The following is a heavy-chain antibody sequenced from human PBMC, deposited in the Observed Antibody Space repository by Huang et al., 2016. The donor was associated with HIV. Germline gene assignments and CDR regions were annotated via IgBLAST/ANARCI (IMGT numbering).Heavy chain of an antibody. J-gene: IGHJ5*02. D-gene: IGHD2-2*01. CDR3: ARQGGDCTSISCYLSWFDP. CDR1: GRSVRSRNYY. V-gene: IGHV4-39*01. CDR2: IHHSGTA. Sequence: QLQLQESGPGLVKPSQNLSLTCTVFGRSVRSRNYYWAWIRQAPGKGLGWIESIHHSGTAYYNRSLKSRVSMIVDKSKNQFSLEVTSATAADSAIYYCARQGGDCTSISCYLSWFDPWGQGTLVTVSS.